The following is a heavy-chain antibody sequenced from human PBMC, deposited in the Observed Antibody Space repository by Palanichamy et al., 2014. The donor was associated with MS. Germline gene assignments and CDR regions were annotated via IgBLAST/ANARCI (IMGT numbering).Heavy chain of an antibody. J-gene: IGHJ4*02. CDR1: GGTFNSYA. V-gene: IGHV1-69*06. CDR3: ARDRGPYYHDSSGSDY. Sequence: QVQLVQSGAEVKKPGSSVKVSCKASGGTFNSYAISWVRQAPGQGLEWMGGIIPIFDTPNYAQKFQGRVTITADKSTSTAYMELSSLRSEDTAVYYCARDRGPYYHDSSGSDYWGQGTLVTVSS. D-gene: IGHD3-22*01. CDR2: IIPIFDTP.